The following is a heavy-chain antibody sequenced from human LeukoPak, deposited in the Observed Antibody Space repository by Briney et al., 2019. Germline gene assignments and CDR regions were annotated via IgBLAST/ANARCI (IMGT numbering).Heavy chain of an antibody. CDR3: AKLLYYYDSSQPY. CDR1: GFTFSSYG. CDR2: ISYDGSNK. D-gene: IGHD3-22*01. V-gene: IGHV3-30*18. J-gene: IGHJ4*02. Sequence: GGSLRLSCAASGFTFSSYGMHWVRQAPGKGLEWVAVISYDGSNKYYADSVKGRFTISRDNSKNTLYLQMNSLRAEDTAVYYCAKLLYYYDSSQPYWGQGTLVTVSS.